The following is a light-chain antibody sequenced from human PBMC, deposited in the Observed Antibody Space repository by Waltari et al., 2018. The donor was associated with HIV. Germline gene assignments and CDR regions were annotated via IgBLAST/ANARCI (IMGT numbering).Light chain of an antibody. J-gene: IGKJ1*01. CDR3: MHGQQTPV. Sequence: DIAMIQSPDSLAVSPGESASISCWSSQNLLHTNGHNYLDWYLQRPGQAPELLIYLGSQRASGVPDRIAGSGSGTSFILKINRVEAEDVGVYYCMHGQQTPVFGQGTKVEIK. V-gene: IGKV2-28*01. CDR2: LGS. CDR1: QNLLHTNGHNY.